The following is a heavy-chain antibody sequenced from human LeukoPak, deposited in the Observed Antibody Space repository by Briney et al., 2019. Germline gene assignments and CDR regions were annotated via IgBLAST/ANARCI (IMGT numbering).Heavy chain of an antibody. V-gene: IGHV4-59*01. CDR3: AREHYDSSGYSDAFDI. J-gene: IGHJ3*02. Sequence: ASETLSLTCTVSGGSISSYYWSWIRQPPGKGLEWIGYIYYSGSTNYNPSLKSRVTISVDTSKNQFSLKLSSVTAADTAVYYCAREHYDSSGYSDAFDIWGQGTMVTVSS. D-gene: IGHD3-22*01. CDR2: IYYSGST. CDR1: GGSISSYY.